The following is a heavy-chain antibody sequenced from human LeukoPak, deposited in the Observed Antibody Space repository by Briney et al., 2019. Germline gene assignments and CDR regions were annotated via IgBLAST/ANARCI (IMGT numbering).Heavy chain of an antibody. CDR1: GFTFSSYS. V-gene: IGHV3-48*02. J-gene: IGHJ4*02. CDR3: ARDRMRWELVGIFDY. Sequence: GGSLRLSCAASGFTFSSYSMNWVRQAPGKGLEWVSYISSSSSTIYYADSVKGRFTISRDNAKNSLYLQMNSLRDEDTAVYYCARDRMRWELVGIFDYWGQGTLVTVSS. D-gene: IGHD1-26*01. CDR2: ISSSSSTI.